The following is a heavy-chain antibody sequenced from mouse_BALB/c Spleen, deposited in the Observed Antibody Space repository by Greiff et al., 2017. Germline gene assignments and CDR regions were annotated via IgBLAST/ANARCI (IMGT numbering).Heavy chain of an antibody. CDR3: AKHGVRAYFDY. V-gene: IGHV2-6-5*01. D-gene: IGHD3-1*01. CDR1: GFSLTDYG. CDR2: IWGGGST. J-gene: IGHJ2*01. Sequence: VKLVESGPGLVAPSQSLSITCTASGFSLTDYGVSWIRQPPGKGLEWLGVIWGGGSTYYNSALKSRLSISKDNSKSQVFLKMIRLQTDDTAMYYCAKHGVRAYFDYWGQGTTLTVSS.